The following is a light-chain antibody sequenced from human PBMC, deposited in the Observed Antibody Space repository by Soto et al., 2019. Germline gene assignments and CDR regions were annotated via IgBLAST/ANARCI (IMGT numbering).Light chain of an antibody. J-gene: IGLJ1*01. Sequence: QSVLTQPRSVSGSPGQSVTISCTGTSSDVGGYNYVSWYQQHPGKAPKLMIYDVSKRPSGVPDRFSGSKSGNTASLTISGLLAEDEADYYCCSYAGSDTSVFGTGTKVTV. CDR2: DVS. CDR3: CSYAGSDTSV. CDR1: SSDVGGYNY. V-gene: IGLV2-11*01.